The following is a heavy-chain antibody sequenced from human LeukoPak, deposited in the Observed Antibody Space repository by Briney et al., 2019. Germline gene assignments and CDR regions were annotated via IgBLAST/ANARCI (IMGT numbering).Heavy chain of an antibody. J-gene: IGHJ6*02. V-gene: IGHV4-59*01. D-gene: IGHD6-13*01. Sequence: SETLSLTCTVSGGSISSYYWSWIRQPPGKGLEWIGYIYYSGSTNYNPSLKSRVTISVDTSKNQFSLKLSSVTAADTAVYYCARDLGSSWSGGNYHYGMAARGPGTTVTVSS. CDR3: ARDLGSSWSGGNYHYGMAA. CDR1: GGSISSYY. CDR2: IYYSGST.